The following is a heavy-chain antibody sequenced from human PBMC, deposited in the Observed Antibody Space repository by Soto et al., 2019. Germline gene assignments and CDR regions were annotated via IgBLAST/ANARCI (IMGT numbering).Heavy chain of an antibody. CDR2: ISYDGSNK. V-gene: IGHV3-30*18. Sequence: QVQLVESGGGVVQPGRSLRLSCAASGFTFSSYGMHWVRQAPGKGLEWVAVISYDGSNKYYADSVKGRFTISRDNSKNTLYLQMNTLRAEDTAVYYCAKALSPSYVVATTFDYWGQGTLVTVSS. CDR3: AKALSPSYVVATTFDY. J-gene: IGHJ4*02. D-gene: IGHD5-12*01. CDR1: GFTFSSYG.